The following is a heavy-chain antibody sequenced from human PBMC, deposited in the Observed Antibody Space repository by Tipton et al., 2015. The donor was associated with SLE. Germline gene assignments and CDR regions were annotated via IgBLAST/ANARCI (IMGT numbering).Heavy chain of an antibody. V-gene: IGHV4-59*11. CDR2: MYYTGDS. CDR3: ARLSAGLYYYGMDV. Sequence: TLSLTCTVSGGSINNHYWNWIRQPPGKGLEWIGFMYYTGDSNYNPSFKSRVTISIDASKNQVSLYLSSVTAAGTAMYYCARLSAGLYYYGMDVWGQGTTVTVSS. CDR1: GGSINNHY. D-gene: IGHD6-13*01. J-gene: IGHJ6*02.